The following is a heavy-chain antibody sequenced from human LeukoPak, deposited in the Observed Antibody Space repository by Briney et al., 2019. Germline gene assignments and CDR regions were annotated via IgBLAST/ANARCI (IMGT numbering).Heavy chain of an antibody. D-gene: IGHD6-13*01. CDR3: VRSFSTTWYPHY. Sequence: SETLSLTCTVSGGSISSSSYYWGWIRQPPGKGLEWIGTIYYSGTTNYNPSLKSRVTISVDTSKNQFSLKLSSVTAADTTVYYCVRSFSTTWYPHYWGHGTLGTVSS. CDR2: IYYSGTT. J-gene: IGHJ4*01. V-gene: IGHV4-39*01. CDR1: GGSISSSSYY.